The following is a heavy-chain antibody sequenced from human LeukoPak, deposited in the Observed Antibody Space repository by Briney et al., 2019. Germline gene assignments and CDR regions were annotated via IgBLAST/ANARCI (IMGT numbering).Heavy chain of an antibody. CDR2: IYWDNDN. Sequence: SGPTLVNLTQTLTLTGAFSGFSLTTSGVGVGWFRQPPGKALEWLAIIYWDNDNRYSPSLKSRLTVTKDTSKNQVVLTMTNTDPVDTATYYCAHRLVEQPRWFDPWGQGTLVTVSS. CDR1: GFSLTTSGVG. CDR3: AHRLVEQPRWFDP. J-gene: IGHJ5*02. V-gene: IGHV2-5*02. D-gene: IGHD1/OR15-1a*01.